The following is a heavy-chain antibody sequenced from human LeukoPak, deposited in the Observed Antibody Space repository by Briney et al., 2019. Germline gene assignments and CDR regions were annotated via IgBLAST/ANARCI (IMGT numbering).Heavy chain of an antibody. J-gene: IGHJ6*02. Sequence: SQTLSLTCTVSGGSISSGDYYWSWIRQPPGKGVEWIGYIYYSVSTYYNPSLKSRVTISVDTSKNQFSLKLSSVTAADTAVYYCARSGVYEDYYYGMDVWGQGTTVTVSS. CDR2: IYYSVST. D-gene: IGHD5/OR15-5a*01. V-gene: IGHV4-30-4*01. CDR3: ARSGVYEDYYYGMDV. CDR1: GGSISSGDYY.